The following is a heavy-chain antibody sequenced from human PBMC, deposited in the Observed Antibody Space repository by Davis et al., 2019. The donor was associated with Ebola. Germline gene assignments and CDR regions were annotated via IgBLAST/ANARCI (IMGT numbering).Heavy chain of an antibody. CDR1: GGSFSGYY. Sequence: MPSETLSLTCAVYGGSFSGYYWSWIRQPPGKGLEWIGEINHSGSTNYNPSLKSRVSVSVDRSKNQFSLKLTSVTAADTAVYYCARTTRGSGWFLDYWGQGTLVTVSS. J-gene: IGHJ4*02. D-gene: IGHD6-19*01. CDR2: INHSGST. CDR3: ARTTRGSGWFLDY. V-gene: IGHV4-34*01.